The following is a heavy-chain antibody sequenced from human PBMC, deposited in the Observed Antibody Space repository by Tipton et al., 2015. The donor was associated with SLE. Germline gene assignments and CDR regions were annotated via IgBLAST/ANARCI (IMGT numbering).Heavy chain of an antibody. J-gene: IGHJ4*02. D-gene: IGHD3-16*02. CDR2: IYHSGYSST. Sequence: TLSLTCSVSGASIRSQYWGWIRQPPGKGLEWIGYIYHSGYSSTNYNPSLKSRVTLSVDTSKNQCFLKLSSVTAADTAVYYCARIGRLHLGELSPPFDYWGQGTLVTVSS. CDR1: GASIRSQY. V-gene: IGHV4-59*11. CDR3: ARIGRLHLGELSPPFDY.